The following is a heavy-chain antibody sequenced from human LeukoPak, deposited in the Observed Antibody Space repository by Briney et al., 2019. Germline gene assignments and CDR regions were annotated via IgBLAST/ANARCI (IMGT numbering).Heavy chain of an antibody. D-gene: IGHD3-22*01. Sequence: ASVKVSCKASGYTFTSYAMNWVRQAPGQGLEWMGWINTNTGNPTYAQGFTGRFVFSLDTSVSTAYLQISSLKAEDTAVYYCARDAYSTYYYDSSATLYWGQGTLVTVSS. CDR2: INTNTGNP. V-gene: IGHV7-4-1*02. J-gene: IGHJ4*02. CDR1: GYTFTSYA. CDR3: ARDAYSTYYYDSSATLY.